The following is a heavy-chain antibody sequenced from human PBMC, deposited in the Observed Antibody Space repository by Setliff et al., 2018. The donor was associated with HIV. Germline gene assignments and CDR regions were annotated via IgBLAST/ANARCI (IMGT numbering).Heavy chain of an antibody. J-gene: IGHJ3*02. CDR1: GGSISSYY. D-gene: IGHD6-13*01. CDR2: IYYSGST. V-gene: IGHV4-59*01. Sequence: SETLSLTCTVSGGSISSYYWSWIRQPPGKGLEWIGYIYYSGSTNYNPSLKSRVTISVDTSKNQFSLKLSSVTAADTAVYYCVRGMLRSSWYAHHDAFDIWGQGTMVTVSS. CDR3: VRGMLRSSWYAHHDAFDI.